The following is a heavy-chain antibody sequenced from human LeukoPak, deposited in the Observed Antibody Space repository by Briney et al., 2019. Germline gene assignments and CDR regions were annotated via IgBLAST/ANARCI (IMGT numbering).Heavy chain of an antibody. CDR1: GFTFSSYA. V-gene: IGHV3-64*01. CDR3: GRIAAAGTA. D-gene: IGHD6-13*01. Sequence: GGSLRLSCAASGFTFSSYAMHWVRQAPGKGLEYVSAISSNGGSTYYANSVKGTFTISRDNSKNTLYLQMGSLRAEDMAVYYCGRIAAAGTAWGQGTLVTVSS. J-gene: IGHJ4*02. CDR2: ISSNGGST.